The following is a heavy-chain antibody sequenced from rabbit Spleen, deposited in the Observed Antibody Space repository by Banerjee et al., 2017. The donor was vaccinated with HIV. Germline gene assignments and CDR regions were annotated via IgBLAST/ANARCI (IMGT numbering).Heavy chain of an antibody. CDR2: MNSFSGTT. Sequence: QSLEESGGDLVKPGGTLTLTCKASGISFSSSYYMCWVRRAPGKGLEWIACMNSFSGTTVYATWVNGRFSISRENSQNTLYLQLNSLTVADTATYCCVRDAGYAGYGDGNLWGPGTLVTVS. CDR3: VRDAGYAGYGDGNL. V-gene: IGHV1S40*01. J-gene: IGHJ4*01. D-gene: IGHD7-1*01. CDR1: GISFSSSYY.